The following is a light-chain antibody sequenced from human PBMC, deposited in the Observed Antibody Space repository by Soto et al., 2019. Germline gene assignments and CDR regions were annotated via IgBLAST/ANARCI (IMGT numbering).Light chain of an antibody. V-gene: IGLV4-60*02. CDR2: LETSGSY. CDR3: ETWDINTQVV. CDR1: SGHTTYI. Sequence: QLVLTQSSSASAFLGSSVKLTCTLSSGHTTYIIAWHQQQPGKAPRYLMKLETSGSYNKGSGVPDRFSGSSSGADRYLTISNLQFEDEADYFCETWDINTQVVFGGGTKLTVL. J-gene: IGLJ2*01.